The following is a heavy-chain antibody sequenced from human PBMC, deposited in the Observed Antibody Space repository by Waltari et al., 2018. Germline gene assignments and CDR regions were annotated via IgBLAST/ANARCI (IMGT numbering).Heavy chain of an antibody. CDR3: ARSGGSSWPFDY. CDR2: IYYSGST. V-gene: IGHV4-59*01. CDR1: GGSISSYY. D-gene: IGHD6-13*01. Sequence: QVQLQESGPGLVKPSETLSLTCTVTGGSISSYYSSCIRQPPGKGLEWIGYIYYSGSTNYNPSLKSRVTISVDTSKNQFSLKLSSVTAADTAVYYCARSGGSSWPFDYWGQGTLVTVSS. J-gene: IGHJ4*02.